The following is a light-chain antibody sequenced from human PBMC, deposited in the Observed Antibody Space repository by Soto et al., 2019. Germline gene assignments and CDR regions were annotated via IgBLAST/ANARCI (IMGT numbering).Light chain of an antibody. CDR1: QTVSNNH. J-gene: IGKJ3*01. CDR3: HQYGRSPQT. V-gene: IGKV3-20*01. Sequence: EIVLTQSPGTLSLSLGERATLSCRASQTVSNNHLAWYRQKPGQTPRLLIYGASSRATGIPDRFSGSGSGTDFTLTISRLEPEDFAVYYCHQYGRSPQTFGPGPKVDFK. CDR2: GAS.